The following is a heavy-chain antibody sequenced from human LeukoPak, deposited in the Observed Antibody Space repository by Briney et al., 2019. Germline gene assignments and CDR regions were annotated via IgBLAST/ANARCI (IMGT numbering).Heavy chain of an antibody. D-gene: IGHD4/OR15-4a*01. CDR2: IYYSGTT. V-gene: IGHV4-59*12. Sequence: SETLSLTCTVSGGSISSYYWNWIRQPPSKGRELIGYIYYSGTTNYNPSLMSRVSMSVDTSKNQFSLKLSSVTAADTAVYYCARLSVVFANYDAFYIWGQGTMVTVSS. J-gene: IGHJ3*02. CDR1: GGSISSYY. CDR3: ARLSVVFANYDAFYI.